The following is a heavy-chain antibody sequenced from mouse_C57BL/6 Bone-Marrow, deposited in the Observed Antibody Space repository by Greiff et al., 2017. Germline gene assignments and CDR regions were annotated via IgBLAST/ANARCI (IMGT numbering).Heavy chain of an antibody. D-gene: IGHD2-5*01. Sequence: VQLQQSGAELMKPGASVKLSCKATGYTFTGYWIEWVKQRPGTGLEWIGEIIPSSGSTNYNEKFKGKATFTADTASNTAYMQLSSLTTEESAIYYCGYRNPYYAMDYWGQGTSVTVSS. V-gene: IGHV1-9*01. J-gene: IGHJ4*01. CDR2: IIPSSGST. CDR1: GYTFTGYW. CDR3: GYRNPYYAMDY.